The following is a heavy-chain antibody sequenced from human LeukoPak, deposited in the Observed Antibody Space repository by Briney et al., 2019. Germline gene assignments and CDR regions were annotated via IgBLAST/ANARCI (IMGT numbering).Heavy chain of an antibody. Sequence: GGSLRLSCAASGFTFSNAWMSWVRQAPGKGLEWASSISGSSSYIYYADSVKGRFTISRDNAKNSLYLQMNSLRAGDTALYYCARADSNIAARRIGFDYWGQGTLVTVSS. CDR2: ISGSSSYI. CDR3: ARADSNIAARRIGFDY. J-gene: IGHJ4*02. D-gene: IGHD6-6*01. V-gene: IGHV3-21*01. CDR1: GFTFSNAW.